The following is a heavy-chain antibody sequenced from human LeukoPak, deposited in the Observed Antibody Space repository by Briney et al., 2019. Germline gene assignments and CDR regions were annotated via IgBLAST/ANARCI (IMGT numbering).Heavy chain of an antibody. CDR1: GFTFSSYA. CDR2: ISYDGSNK. Sequence: GGSLRLSCAASGFTFSSYAMHWVRQAPGKGLEWVAVISYDGSNKYYADSVKGRFTISRDNSKNTLYLQMNSLRAEDTAVYYCAREVGARFDHWGQGTLVTVSS. V-gene: IGHV3-30*04. J-gene: IGHJ4*02. D-gene: IGHD1-26*01. CDR3: AREVGARFDH.